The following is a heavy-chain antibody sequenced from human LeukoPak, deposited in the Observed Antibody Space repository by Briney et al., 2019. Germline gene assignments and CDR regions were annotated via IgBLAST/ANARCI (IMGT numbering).Heavy chain of an antibody. CDR3: ASGATTRLDY. CDR1: GFSFSSYG. D-gene: IGHD1-26*01. J-gene: IGHJ4*02. Sequence: GSLRLSCPASGFSFSSYGMHWVRQAPGKGLKWVPSIWYDGSNTNYVASVKGRFTISRDNSKNTLYLQMNGLKVEDTAVYFCASGATTRLDYWGQGTLVTVSS. V-gene: IGHV3-33*01. CDR2: IWYDGSNT.